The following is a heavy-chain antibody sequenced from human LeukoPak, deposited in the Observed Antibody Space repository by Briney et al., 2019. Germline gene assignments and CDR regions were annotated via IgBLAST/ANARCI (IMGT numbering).Heavy chain of an antibody. CDR1: GYTLTELS. CDR3: ARDFGAKGAVDPYWYFDL. CDR2: FDPEEGAI. Sequence: ASVKVSCKVSGYTLTELSIHWVRQAPGKGLDWMGGFDPEEGAIIYTQKFQGRVTITTDESTSTAYMELSSLRSEDTAVYYCARDFGAKGAVDPYWYFDLWGRGTLVTVSS. V-gene: IGHV1-24*01. J-gene: IGHJ2*01. D-gene: IGHD3-3*01.